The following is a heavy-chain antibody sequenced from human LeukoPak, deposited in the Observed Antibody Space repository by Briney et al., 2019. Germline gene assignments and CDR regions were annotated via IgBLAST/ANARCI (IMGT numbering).Heavy chain of an antibody. D-gene: IGHD3-16*01. J-gene: IGHJ4*02. Sequence: GGSLRLSCVAAGFTFSVYDVSCVRQAPGEGLEWVSSISGLTTHIYYGDSVKCRYSTAPDNAKNSVSLEMNSLGVEQTAIYYYGRAFPPHRSSSAGDLWGQGILVTVSS. CDR1: GFTFSVYD. CDR2: ISGLTTHI. CDR3: GRAFPPHRSSSAGDL. V-gene: IGHV3-21*01.